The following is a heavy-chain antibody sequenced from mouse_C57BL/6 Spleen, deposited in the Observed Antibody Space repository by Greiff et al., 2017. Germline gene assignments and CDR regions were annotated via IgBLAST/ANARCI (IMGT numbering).Heavy chain of an antibody. V-gene: IGHV7-3*01. Sequence: EVQLVESGGGLVQPGGSLSLSCAASGFTFTDYYMSWVRQPPGKALEWLGFIRNKANGYTTEYSASVQGRFTISRDNYQSILYLQMNALRAEDSATYYCARSPNLDLDYWGQGTTLTVSS. J-gene: IGHJ2*01. D-gene: IGHD4-1*01. CDR2: IRNKANGYTT. CDR3: ARSPNLDLDY. CDR1: GFTFTDYY.